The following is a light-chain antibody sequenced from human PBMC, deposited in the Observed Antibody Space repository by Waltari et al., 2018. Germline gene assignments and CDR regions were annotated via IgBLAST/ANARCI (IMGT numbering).Light chain of an antibody. CDR1: ELSEKN. CDR3: QSTDSRGNYV. CDR2: KDN. J-gene: IGLJ1*01. Sequence: SSELTQPPSVSVSPGQAARITCTGDELSEKNTYWYQQKPDQAPVLLIKKDNKRSSGTPERFSGSSSGTKATLIIRGIQAEDEADYYCQSTDSRGNYVFGTGTRVSVL. V-gene: IGLV3-25*03.